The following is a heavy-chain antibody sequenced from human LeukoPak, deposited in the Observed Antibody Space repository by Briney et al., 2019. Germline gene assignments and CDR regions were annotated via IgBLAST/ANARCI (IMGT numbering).Heavy chain of an antibody. V-gene: IGHV3-73*01. CDR2: IRSKANSYAT. CDR3: TRADTATSSI. J-gene: IGHJ3*02. CDR1: GFTFSGSA. D-gene: IGHD5-18*01. Sequence: GGSLRLSCAASGFTFSGSAMHWVRQASGKGLEWVGRIRSKANSYATAYAASVKGRFTISRDDSKNTAYLQMNSLKTEDTAVYYCTRADTATSSIWGQGTMVTVSS.